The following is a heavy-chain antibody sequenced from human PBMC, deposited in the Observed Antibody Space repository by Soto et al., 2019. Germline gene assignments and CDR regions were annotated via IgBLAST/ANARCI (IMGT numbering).Heavy chain of an antibody. CDR3: AKVSTYYDFWSGFDGWFDP. CDR1: GDSVSIGTYY. V-gene: IGHV4-61*01. Sequence: SLTCTVSGDSVSIGTYYWSWIRQPPGKGLEWIGYIYYSGSTNYNPSLKSRVTISIDTSKNQFSLKLSSVTAADTAVYYCAKVSTYYDFWSGFDGWFDPWGQGTLVTVSS. J-gene: IGHJ5*02. D-gene: IGHD3-3*01. CDR2: IYYSGST.